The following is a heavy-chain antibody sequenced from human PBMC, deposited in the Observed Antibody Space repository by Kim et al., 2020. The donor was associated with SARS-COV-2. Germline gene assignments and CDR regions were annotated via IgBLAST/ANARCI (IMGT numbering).Heavy chain of an antibody. CDR2: PGNP. V-gene: IGHV7-4-1*02. D-gene: IGHD2-2*01. Sequence: PGNPTYAQGFTGRFVFSLDASVSTAYLQISSLKAEDTAMYYCAREPDSFHIWGQGTMVTVSS. J-gene: IGHJ3*02. CDR3: AREPDSFHI.